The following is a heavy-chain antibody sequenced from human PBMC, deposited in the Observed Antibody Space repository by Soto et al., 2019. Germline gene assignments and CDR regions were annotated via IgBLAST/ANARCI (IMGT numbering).Heavy chain of an antibody. CDR2: ISAYNGNT. J-gene: IGHJ6*03. CDR1: GYTFTSYG. Sequence: ASVKVSCKASGYTFTSYGISWVRQAPGQGLEWMGWISAYNGNTNYAQKLQGRGTMTTDTSTSTAYMELRSLRSDDTAVYYCARGYSYGYYYYYMDVWGKGTTVTVSS. D-gene: IGHD5-18*01. CDR3: ARGYSYGYYYYYMDV. V-gene: IGHV1-18*01.